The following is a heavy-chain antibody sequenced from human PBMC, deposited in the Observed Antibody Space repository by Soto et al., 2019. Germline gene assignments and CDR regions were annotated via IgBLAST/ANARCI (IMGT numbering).Heavy chain of an antibody. D-gene: IGHD6-13*01. CDR2: IYYSGST. CDR1: GGSISSYY. CDR3: ARGKYSSRFDP. V-gene: IGHV4-59*01. Sequence: SETLSLTCTVSGGSISSYYWSWIRQPPGKGLEWIGYIYYSGSTNYNPSPKSRVTISVDTSKNQFSLKLSSVTAADTAVYYCARGKYSSRFDPWGQGTLVTVSS. J-gene: IGHJ5*02.